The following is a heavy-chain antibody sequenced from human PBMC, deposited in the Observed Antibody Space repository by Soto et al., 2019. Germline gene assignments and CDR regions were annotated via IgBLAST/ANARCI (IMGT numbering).Heavy chain of an antibody. CDR2: ISGSVTYT. Sequence: GGPLRLSCAASGFTFIGYYINWIRQAPWKGPEWVSYISGSVTYTNYADSAKGRFTISRDNSKQSLFLEMNSLRPEDTAVYYCAREWAKFDPLNGKVDSWGQWTLVAVSP. V-gene: IGHV3-11*06. CDR3: AREWAKFDPLNGKVDS. CDR1: GFTFIGYY. J-gene: IGHJ4*02. D-gene: IGHD3-9*01.